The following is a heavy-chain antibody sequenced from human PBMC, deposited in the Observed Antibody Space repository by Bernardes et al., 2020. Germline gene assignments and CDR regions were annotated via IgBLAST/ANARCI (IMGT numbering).Heavy chain of an antibody. J-gene: IGHJ5*02. Sequence: SVKVSCKASGGTFSSYAISWVRQAPGQGLEWMGGIIPIFGTANYAQKFQGRVTITADESTSTAYMELSSLRSEDTAVYYCARDRTGTTVGLFDPWGQGTLVTVSS. CDR1: GGTFSSYA. D-gene: IGHD1-7*01. CDR3: ARDRTGTTVGLFDP. CDR2: IIPIFGTA. V-gene: IGHV1-69*13.